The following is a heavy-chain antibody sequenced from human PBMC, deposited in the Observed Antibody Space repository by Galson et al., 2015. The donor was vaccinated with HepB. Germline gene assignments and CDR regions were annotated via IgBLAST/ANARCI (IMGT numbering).Heavy chain of an antibody. V-gene: IGHV1-24*01. D-gene: IGHD4-23*01. Sequence: SVKVSCKVSGYTLTELSMHWVRQAPGKGLEWMGGFDPEDGETIYAQKFQGRVTMTEDTSTDTAYMELSSLRSEDTAVYYCATGSTTVVTRDYYGMDVWGQGTTVTVSS. CDR3: ATGSTTVVTRDYYGMDV. CDR2: FDPEDGET. CDR1: GYTLTELS. J-gene: IGHJ6*02.